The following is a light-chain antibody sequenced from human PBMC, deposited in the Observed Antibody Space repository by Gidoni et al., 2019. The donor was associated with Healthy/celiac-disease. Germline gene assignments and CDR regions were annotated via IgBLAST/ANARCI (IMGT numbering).Light chain of an antibody. CDR2: WAA. Sequence: LLMLQSPDSLAVSLGERATINCKSSQSVIYSSNNKNYLAWSQQKPGQPPKLLIYWAATRESGVPDRISGSGSGADFTPTNSSRQAEDEAVDYCQKQYSTPALTFGGGTKVEIK. CDR1: QSVIYSSNNKNY. J-gene: IGKJ4*01. V-gene: IGKV4-1*01. CDR3: QKQYSTPALT.